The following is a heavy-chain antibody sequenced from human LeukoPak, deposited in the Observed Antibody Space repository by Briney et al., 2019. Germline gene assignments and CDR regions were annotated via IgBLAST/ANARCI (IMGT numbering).Heavy chain of an antibody. Sequence: GASVKVPCKASGYTFTSYYMHWVRQAPGQGLEWMGIINPSGGSTSYAQKFQGRVTMTRDTSTSTVYMELSSLRSEDTAVYYCARIPGPPKYDILTGYYTDDYWGQGTLVTVSS. J-gene: IGHJ4*02. V-gene: IGHV1-46*01. D-gene: IGHD3-9*01. CDR2: INPSGGST. CDR1: GYTFTSYY. CDR3: ARIPGPPKYDILTGYYTDDY.